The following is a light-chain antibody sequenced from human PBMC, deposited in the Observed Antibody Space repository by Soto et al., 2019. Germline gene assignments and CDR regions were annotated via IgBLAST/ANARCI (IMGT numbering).Light chain of an antibody. CDR1: SSNIGAGYD. J-gene: IGLJ3*02. CDR2: GNS. V-gene: IGLV1-40*01. CDR3: QFYDSSLSGSV. Sequence: QAVLTQPPSVSGAPGQRVTISCTGSSSNIGAGYDVHWYQQLPATAPKLLIYGNSNRPSGVPDRFSGSKSGTSASLAITGLQAEDEADYYCQFYDSSLSGSVFGGGTKLTVL.